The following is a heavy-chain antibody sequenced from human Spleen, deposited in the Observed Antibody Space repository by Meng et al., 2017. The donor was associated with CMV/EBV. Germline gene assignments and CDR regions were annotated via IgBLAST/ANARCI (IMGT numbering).Heavy chain of an antibody. D-gene: IGHD6-13*01. CDR1: GFTFSSYW. J-gene: IGHJ6*02. CDR2: INSDGRST. Sequence: GGSLRLSCAASGFTFSSYWMHWVRQAPGKGLVWVSRINSDGRSTNYADSVKGRFTISRDNAKNTLYLQMSSLRTEDAAVYFCARDTDISSWAPSYGMDVWGQGTTVTVSS. CDR3: ARDTDISSWAPSYGMDV. V-gene: IGHV3-74*01.